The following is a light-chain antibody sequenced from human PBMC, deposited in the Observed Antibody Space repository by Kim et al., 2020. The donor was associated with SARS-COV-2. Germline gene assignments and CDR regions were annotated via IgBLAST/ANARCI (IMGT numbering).Light chain of an antibody. V-gene: IGLV1-44*01. J-gene: IGLJ2*01. CDR2: SNN. CDR1: TSNIGSNT. Sequence: ELTQPPSASGTPGQRVTISCSGSTSNIGSNTVNWYQQLPGTAPKLLIYSNNQRPSGVPDRFSGSKSGTSASLAISGLQSEDEADYYRAAWDDSLNGLVFGGGTQLTVL. CDR3: AAWDDSLNGLV.